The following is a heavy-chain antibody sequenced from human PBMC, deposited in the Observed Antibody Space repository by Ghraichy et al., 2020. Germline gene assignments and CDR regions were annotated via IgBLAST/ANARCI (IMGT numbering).Heavy chain of an antibody. D-gene: IGHD2-15*01. Sequence: GSLRLSCAASGFTLSYYWMHWVRQVPGKGLVWVSRIKSDGSNTIYADSVKGRFTISRDNAKNTLYLQMNSLRAEDTAVYYCAREYCSGGRCFFGTGGSHFDYWGQGTLVTVSS. CDR2: IKSDGSNT. CDR3: AREYCSGGRCFFGTGGSHFDY. CDR1: GFTLSYYW. J-gene: IGHJ4*02. V-gene: IGHV3-74*01.